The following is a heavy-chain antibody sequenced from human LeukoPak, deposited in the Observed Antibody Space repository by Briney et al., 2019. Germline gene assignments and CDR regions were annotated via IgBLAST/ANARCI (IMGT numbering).Heavy chain of an antibody. V-gene: IGHV4-4*09. D-gene: IGHD2-8*02. CDR2: VSSDGPT. J-gene: IGHJ4*02. CDR1: GDSVTSYY. Sequence: SETLSLTCSVSGDSVTSYYWSWIRQPPGKGLEWIGYVSSDGPTNYTPSLRSRVIMSVDTAKNHISLSLTSPTAADTAIYYCARLDCTGDGYYNHWGQGTLVTVSS. CDR3: ARLDCTGDGYYNH.